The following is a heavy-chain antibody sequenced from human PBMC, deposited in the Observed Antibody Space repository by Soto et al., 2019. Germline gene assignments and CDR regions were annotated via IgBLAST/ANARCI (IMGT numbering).Heavy chain of an antibody. J-gene: IGHJ2*01. CDR1: GGTFSSYT. D-gene: IGHD5-12*01. CDR3: AKGNHQWLQLWYFDL. V-gene: IGHV1-69*12. Sequence: QVQLVQSGAEVKKPGSSVTVSCKASGGTFSSYTISWVRQAPGQGLEWMGGISPIVGTANYEQKFQGRVTITAEESTSTAYMELSSLRSEDTAVYYCAKGNHQWLQLWYFDLWGRGPLVTVSS. CDR2: ISPIVGTA.